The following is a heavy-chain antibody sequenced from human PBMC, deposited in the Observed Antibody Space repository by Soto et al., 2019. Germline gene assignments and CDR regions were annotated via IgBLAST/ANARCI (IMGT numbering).Heavy chain of an antibody. CDR1: GFTFSSYV. Sequence: GGSLRLSCAASGFTFSSYVMHWVRQAPGKGLEWVAVVSNDGSNKDYADSGKGRFTISRDNSKNTLYLQMNSLRAEDTAVYYCAKVLLTYTSGWYHPHFDYWGQGTLVTVPQ. J-gene: IGHJ4*02. CDR2: VSNDGSNK. V-gene: IGHV3-30*18. D-gene: IGHD6-19*01. CDR3: AKVLLTYTSGWYHPHFDY.